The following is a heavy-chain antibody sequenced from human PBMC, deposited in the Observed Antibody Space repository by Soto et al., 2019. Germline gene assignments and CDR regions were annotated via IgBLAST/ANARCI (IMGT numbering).Heavy chain of an antibody. V-gene: IGHV4-31*03. Sequence: PSETLSLTCTVSGGSISSGGYYWSWIRQHPGKGLEWIGYIYYSGSTYYNPSLKSRVTISVDTSKNQFSLKLSSVTAADTAVYYCARAAARRNMDIVLMVYAPFFDYWGQGTPVTVSS. CDR1: GGSISSGGYY. J-gene: IGHJ4*02. CDR3: ARAAARRNMDIVLMVYAPFFDY. CDR2: IYYSGST. D-gene: IGHD2-8*01.